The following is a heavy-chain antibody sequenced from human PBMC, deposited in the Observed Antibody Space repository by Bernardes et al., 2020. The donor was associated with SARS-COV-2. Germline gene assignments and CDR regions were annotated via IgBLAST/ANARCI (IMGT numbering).Heavy chain of an antibody. D-gene: IGHD2-2*01. CDR1: GGSFSGYY. CDR3: ARDGPAAIGMDV. V-gene: IGHV4-34*01. CDR2: INHSGST. Sequence: SETLSLTCAVYGGSFSGYYWSWIRQPPGKGLEWIGEINHSGSTNYNPSLKSRVTISVDTSKNQFSLKLSSVTAADTAVYYCARDGPAAIGMDVWGQGTTVTVSS. J-gene: IGHJ6*02.